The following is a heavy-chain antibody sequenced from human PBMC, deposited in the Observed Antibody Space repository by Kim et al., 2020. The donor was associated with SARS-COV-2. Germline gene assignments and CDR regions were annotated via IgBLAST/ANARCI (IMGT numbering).Heavy chain of an antibody. Sequence: GGSLRLSCAASGFTFSSFGMHWVRQAPGKGLEWVAVIWFDGSHKYYADSVKGRFTISRDNSKNTLYLQMNSLRAEDTAVYYCASEHNWNDGAFDPWGQGTLVTVSS. D-gene: IGHD1-1*01. J-gene: IGHJ5*02. CDR3: ASEHNWNDGAFDP. V-gene: IGHV3-33*01. CDR1: GFTFSSFG. CDR2: IWFDGSHK.